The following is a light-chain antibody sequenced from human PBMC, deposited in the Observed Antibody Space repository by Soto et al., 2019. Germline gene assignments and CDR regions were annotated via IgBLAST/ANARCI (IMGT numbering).Light chain of an antibody. V-gene: IGLV1-44*01. J-gene: IGLJ2*01. CDR1: SSNIESNT. CDR2: SNN. Sequence: QAVVTQPPSASGTPGQRVTISCSGSSSNIESNTVNWYQQLPGTAPKLLIYSNNQRPSGVPDRFSGSKSGTSASLAISGLQSEDEADYYCAAWDDSLNGLVFGGGTKLTVL. CDR3: AAWDDSLNGLV.